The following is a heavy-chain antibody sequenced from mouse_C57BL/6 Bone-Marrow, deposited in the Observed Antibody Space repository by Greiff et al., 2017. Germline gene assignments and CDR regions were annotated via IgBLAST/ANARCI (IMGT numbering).Heavy chain of an antibody. CDR2: NYPRSGNT. Sequence: QVQLQQSGAELARPGASVKLSCKASGYTFTSYGISWVKQRTGQGLEWIGENYPRSGNTNYNEKFKGKATLTADKSSSTAYMELRSLTSEDSAVYFSWGLGTVVAPFEYWGQGTTLTVSS. CDR1: GYTFTSYG. D-gene: IGHD1-1*01. CDR3: WGLGTVVAPFEY. V-gene: IGHV1-81*01. J-gene: IGHJ2*01.